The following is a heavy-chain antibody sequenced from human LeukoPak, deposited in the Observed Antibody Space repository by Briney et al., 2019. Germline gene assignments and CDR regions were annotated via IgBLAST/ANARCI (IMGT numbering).Heavy chain of an antibody. CDR1: GFTVSSNY. V-gene: IGHV3-66*01. J-gene: IGHJ4*02. CDR2: IYSGGST. D-gene: IGHD3-10*01. Sequence: GGSLRLSCAASGFTVSSNYMSWVRQAPGKGLEWVSVIYSGGSTYYADSLKGRFTISRDNSKNTLYLQMNSLGAEDTAVYYCVNSVMVRGVIRPYWGQGTLVTVSS. CDR3: VNSVMVRGVIRPY.